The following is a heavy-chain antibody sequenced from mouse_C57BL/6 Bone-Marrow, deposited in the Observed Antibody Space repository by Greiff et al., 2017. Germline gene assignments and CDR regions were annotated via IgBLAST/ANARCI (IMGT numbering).Heavy chain of an antibody. J-gene: IGHJ1*03. CDR1: GYTFTSYW. CDR3: RREARSYWYFDV. CDR2: IDPSDSYT. Sequence: VQLQQPGAELVMPGASVKLSCKASGYTFTSYWMHWVKQRPGQGLEWIGEIDPSDSYTNSNQKFKGKSTLTVYKSSSTAFMQLSSLTSEDSAVYYCRREARSYWYFDVWGTGTTVTVSS. V-gene: IGHV1-69*01.